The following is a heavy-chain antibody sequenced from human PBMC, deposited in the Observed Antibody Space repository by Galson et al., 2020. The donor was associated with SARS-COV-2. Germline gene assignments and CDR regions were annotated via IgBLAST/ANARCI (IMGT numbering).Heavy chain of an antibody. V-gene: IGHV3-33*06. Sequence: QLGESLKISCAASGFTFSSYGMHWVRQAPGKGLEWVAVIWYDGSNKYYADSVKGRFTISRDNSKNTLYLQMNSLRAEDTAVYYCAKDYGVYCGGDCYSSWGQGTLVTVSS. D-gene: IGHD2-21*01. CDR1: GFTFSSYG. J-gene: IGHJ5*02. CDR3: AKDYGVYCGGDCYSS. CDR2: IWYDGSNK.